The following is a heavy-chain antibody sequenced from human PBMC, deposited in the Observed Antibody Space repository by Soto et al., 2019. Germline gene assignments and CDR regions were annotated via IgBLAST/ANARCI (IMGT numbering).Heavy chain of an antibody. CDR1: GYTFNTYD. J-gene: IGHJ4*02. CDR2: MNPYNGNT. CDR3: ARRKERSGPHYFDY. V-gene: IGHV1-8*01. Sequence: ASVKVSCKASGYTFNTYDIYWLRQATGQGLEWMGWMNPYNGNTGYAQKFQGRVTVTRNTSISTVYMELSGLRPDDTAVYYCARRKERSGPHYFDYWGQGSQVTVSS.